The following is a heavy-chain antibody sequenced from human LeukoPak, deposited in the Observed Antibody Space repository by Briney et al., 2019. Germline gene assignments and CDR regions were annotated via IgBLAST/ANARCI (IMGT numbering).Heavy chain of an antibody. J-gene: IGHJ4*02. D-gene: IGHD3-10*01. CDR1: GYTFTSYG. V-gene: IGHV1-18*01. Sequence: GASVKVSCKASGYTFTSYGISWVRQAPGQGLEWMGWIGAYNGNTNYAQKLQGRVTMTTDTSTSTAYMELRSLRSDDTAVYYCARDWSESSYYGSGSHYDYWGQGTLVTVSS. CDR3: ARDWSESSYYGSGSHYDY. CDR2: IGAYNGNT.